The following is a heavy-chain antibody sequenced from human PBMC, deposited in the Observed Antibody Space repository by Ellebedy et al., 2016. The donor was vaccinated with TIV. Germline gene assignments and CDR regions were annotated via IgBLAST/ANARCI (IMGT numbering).Heavy chain of an antibody. Sequence: GESLKISCAASGFTFSNFWMNWVRQAPGRGLEWVANIKQDGGETYYVDSVKGRFTISRDNAKRSLYLQMSSLRAEDTAVYYCRADYCSGGICFNYWGQGTLVTVSS. J-gene: IGHJ4*02. CDR1: GFTFSNFW. V-gene: IGHV3-7*03. CDR2: IKQDGGET. CDR3: RADYCSGGICFNY. D-gene: IGHD2-15*01.